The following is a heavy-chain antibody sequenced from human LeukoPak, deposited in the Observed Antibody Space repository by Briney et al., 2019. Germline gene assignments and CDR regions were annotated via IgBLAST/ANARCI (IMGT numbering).Heavy chain of an antibody. Sequence: PGGSLRLSCAVSGFTFGGYAMHWVRQVPGKGLEWVSCINWNSYCICYADSVKGRFTTSRDNAKNSLYLQMNSLIAEDTAFYYCDINGGGDSGYGNFDYWGQGTLVTVSS. J-gene: IGHJ4*02. CDR1: GFTFGGYA. D-gene: IGHD5-12*01. CDR3: DINGGGDSGYGNFDY. CDR2: INWNSYCI. V-gene: IGHV3-9*01.